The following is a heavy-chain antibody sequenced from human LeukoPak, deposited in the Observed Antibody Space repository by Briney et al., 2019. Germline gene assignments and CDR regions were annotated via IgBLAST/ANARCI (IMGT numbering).Heavy chain of an antibody. CDR3: ARLRPVAGRAY. CDR2: ISSSGSTI. CDR1: GFTFSSYE. J-gene: IGHJ4*02. V-gene: IGHV3-48*03. D-gene: IGHD6-19*01. Sequence: PGGSLRLSCAASGFTFSSYEMNWVRQAPGKGLEWVSYISSSGSTIYYADSVKGRFTISRDNAKNSLYLQMNSLRAEDTAVYYCARLRPVAGRAYWGQRTLVTVSS.